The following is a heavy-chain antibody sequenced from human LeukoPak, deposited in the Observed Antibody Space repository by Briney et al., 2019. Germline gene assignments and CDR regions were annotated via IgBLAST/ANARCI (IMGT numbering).Heavy chain of an antibody. CDR2: TYYRSKWSN. V-gene: IGHV6-1*01. J-gene: IGHJ4*02. Sequence: SQTLSLTCAISGDGVSSNSVTWNWIRQSPSRGLEWLGRTYYRSKWSNDYTVSVKSRITINPDTSKNQFSLQLNSVTPEDTAVYYCARGADYSDYLFDYWGQGTLVTVSS. CDR3: ARGADYSDYLFDY. CDR1: GDGVSSNSVT. D-gene: IGHD4-11*01.